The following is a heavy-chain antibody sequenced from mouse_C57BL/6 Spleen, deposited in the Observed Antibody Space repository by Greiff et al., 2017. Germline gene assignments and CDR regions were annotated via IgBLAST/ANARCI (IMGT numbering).Heavy chain of an antibody. V-gene: IGHV1-69*01. CDR3: ARNYYDYYFDY. D-gene: IGHD1-1*01. Sequence: QVQLQQPGAELVMPGASVKLSCKASGYTFTSYWMHWVKQRPGQGLEWIGEIDPSDSYTNYNQKFKGKSTLTVDKSSSTAYMQLSSLTSEDAAVYYCARNYYDYYFDYWGQGTTLTVSS. CDR2: IDPSDSYT. CDR1: GYTFTSYW. J-gene: IGHJ2*01.